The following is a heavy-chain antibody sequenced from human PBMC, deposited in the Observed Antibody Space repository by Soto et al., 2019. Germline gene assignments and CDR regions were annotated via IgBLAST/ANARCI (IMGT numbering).Heavy chain of an antibody. CDR3: ARSLYGSGAYYYYYGMDV. CDR2: IAPSDSHV. Sequence: PGESLKISCKASGYTFTTYWISWVRQLPGKGLEWMGRIAPSDSHVSYSPSFHGHVTLSVDKSTSTAYLQWSSLKASDTAMYYCARSLYGSGAYYYYYGMDVWGQGTTVTVSS. J-gene: IGHJ6*02. D-gene: IGHD3-10*01. V-gene: IGHV5-10-1*01. CDR1: GYTFTTYW.